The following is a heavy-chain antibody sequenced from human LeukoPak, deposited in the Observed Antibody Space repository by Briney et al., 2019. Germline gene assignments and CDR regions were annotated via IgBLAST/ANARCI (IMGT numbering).Heavy chain of an antibody. D-gene: IGHD6-19*01. CDR2: ISSSGSTR. V-gene: IGHV3-48*03. CDR1: GFTFSSYE. CDR3: ARDGSGWYDY. J-gene: IGHJ4*02. Sequence: GGSLRLSCAASGFTFSSYEMNWVRQAPGKGLEWVSYISSSGSTRYYAYSVKGRFTISRDNAKNSLYLQMNSLRAEDTGVYYCARDGSGWYDYWGQGILVTVSS.